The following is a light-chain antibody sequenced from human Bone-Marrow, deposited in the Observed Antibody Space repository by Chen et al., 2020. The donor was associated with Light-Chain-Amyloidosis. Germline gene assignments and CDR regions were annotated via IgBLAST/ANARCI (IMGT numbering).Light chain of an antibody. V-gene: IGLV1-40*01. CDR3: ESCDGSDSWL. Sequence: QPVLTQPPSVSGAPGERVSMSCIGGHSNIGTHEVHWFQLLPGAAPKLLIHSTSSRPSGVPDRFSGSRPATSSSVVITGLGAEDEAQYSCESCDGSDSWLFGGGTKLTVL. CDR1: HSNIGTHE. CDR2: STS. J-gene: IGLJ3*02.